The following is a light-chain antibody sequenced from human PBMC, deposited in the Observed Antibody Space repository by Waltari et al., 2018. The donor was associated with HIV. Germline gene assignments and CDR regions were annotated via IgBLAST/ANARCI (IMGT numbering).Light chain of an antibody. CDR3: AAWDDSLSGYVV. J-gene: IGLJ2*01. CDR2: RNN. Sequence: QFVLTQPPSASGPPGQRVTISCSGSSSNIGSNSCTWFQQHPGTAPKLLIQRNNQRPSGVPDRFSGSKSGTAASLAISGLRSEDEADYYCAAWDDSLSGYVVFGGGTKLTVL. CDR1: SSNIGSNS. V-gene: IGLV1-47*01.